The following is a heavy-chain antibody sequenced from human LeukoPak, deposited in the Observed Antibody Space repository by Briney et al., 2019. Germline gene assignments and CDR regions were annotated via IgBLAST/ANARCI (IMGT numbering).Heavy chain of an antibody. Sequence: ASVKVSCKASGYTFTSYYMHWVRQAPGQGLEWMGWISGYNGNTKYAQKVQGRVTITTDTSTSTAYMELRSLRSDDTAVYYCARGFPPRLYYDSSGYYSYYFDYWGQGTLVTVSS. J-gene: IGHJ4*02. CDR1: GYTFTSYY. V-gene: IGHV1-18*04. D-gene: IGHD3-22*01. CDR3: ARGFPPRLYYDSSGYYSYYFDY. CDR2: ISGYNGNT.